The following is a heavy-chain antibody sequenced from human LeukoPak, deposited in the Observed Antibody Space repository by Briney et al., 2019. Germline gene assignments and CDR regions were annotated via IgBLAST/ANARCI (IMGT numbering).Heavy chain of an antibody. Sequence: GGSLRLSCAASGFTFSSYGMSWVRQAPGKGLEWVSAISGSGGSTYYADSVKGRFTISRDNSKNTLYLQMNSLRAEDTAVYYCAKDEITMVRGVISDLDYWGQGTLVTVSS. V-gene: IGHV3-23*01. J-gene: IGHJ4*02. CDR2: ISGSGGST. CDR1: GFTFSSYG. CDR3: AKDEITMVRGVISDLDY. D-gene: IGHD3-10*01.